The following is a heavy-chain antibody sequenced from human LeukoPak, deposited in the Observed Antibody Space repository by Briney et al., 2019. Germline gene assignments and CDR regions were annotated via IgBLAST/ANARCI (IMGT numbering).Heavy chain of an antibody. D-gene: IGHD6-19*01. J-gene: IGHJ6*03. Sequence: ASVKVSCKASGYTFTGYYMHWVRQAPGQGLEGMGWINPNSGGTNYAQKFQGRVTMTRDTSISTAYMELSRLRSDDTAVYYCARSRQQWLVHYYYYMDVWGKGTTDTVSS. V-gene: IGHV1-2*02. CDR2: INPNSGGT. CDR1: GYTFTGYY. CDR3: ARSRQQWLVHYYYYMDV.